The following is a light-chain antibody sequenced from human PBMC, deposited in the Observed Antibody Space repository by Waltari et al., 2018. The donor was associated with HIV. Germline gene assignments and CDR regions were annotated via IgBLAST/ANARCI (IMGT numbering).Light chain of an antibody. CDR1: ISNLGGNF. V-gene: IGLV1-47*01. CDR2: RND. CDR3: STWDNSLSHWV. Sequence: QSVVTQPPSASGTPGQNISISCSGDISNLGGNFVYWYQQRPGTAPRLLIYRNDQRPSGVLDRLSGSKSATSASLAISGLRSEDEADYHCSTWDNSLSHWVFGGGTKVTVL. J-gene: IGLJ3*02.